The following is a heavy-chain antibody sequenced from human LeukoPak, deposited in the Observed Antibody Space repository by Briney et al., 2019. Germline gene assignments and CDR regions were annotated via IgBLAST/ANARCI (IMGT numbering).Heavy chain of an antibody. Sequence: ASVKVSCKASGYTFTSYYMHWVRQAPGQGLEWMGRINPSGGSTSYAQKFQGRVTMTRDTSTSTVYMELSSLRSEDTAVYYCARDQLAVAGTGYFDYWGQGTLVTVSS. CDR2: INPSGGST. CDR1: GYTFTSYY. V-gene: IGHV1-46*01. CDR3: ARDQLAVAGTGYFDY. D-gene: IGHD6-19*01. J-gene: IGHJ4*02.